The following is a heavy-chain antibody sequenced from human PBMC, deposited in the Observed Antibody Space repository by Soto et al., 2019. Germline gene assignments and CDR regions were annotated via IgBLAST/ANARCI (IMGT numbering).Heavy chain of an antibody. D-gene: IGHD3-10*01. V-gene: IGHV4-61*08. CDR2: IYYSGST. Sequence: SETLSLTCTVSGGSVSSGDYFWSWLGHSSGKRLEWIAYIYYSGSTNYNPSLKSRATISVDTSKSQVSLTLTSMTAADAALYYCARSPNYYYYGFDVWGQGTAVTVSS. CDR1: GGSVSSGDYF. J-gene: IGHJ6*02. CDR3: ARSPNYYYYGFDV.